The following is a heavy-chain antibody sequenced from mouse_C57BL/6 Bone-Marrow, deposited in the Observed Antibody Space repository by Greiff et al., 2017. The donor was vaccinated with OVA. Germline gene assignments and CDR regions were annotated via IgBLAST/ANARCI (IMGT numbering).Heavy chain of an antibody. CDR3: AHSPPCPYYGNYWYFDV. V-gene: IGHV14-2*01. CDR1: GFNIKDYY. J-gene: IGHJ1*03. Sequence: VQLQQSGAELVKPGASVKLSCTASGFNIKDYYMHWVKQRTEQGLEWIGRIDPEDGETKYAPKFQGKATISADTSSNTAYRQLSSLTSEDTAVYYCAHSPPCPYYGNYWYFDVWGTGTTVTVSS. D-gene: IGHD2-10*01. CDR2: IDPEDGET.